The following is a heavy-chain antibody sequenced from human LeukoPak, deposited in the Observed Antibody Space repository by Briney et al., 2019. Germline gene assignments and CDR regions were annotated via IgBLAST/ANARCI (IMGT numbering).Heavy chain of an antibody. CDR2: IYSGGST. V-gene: IGHV3-53*01. Sequence: PGGSLRLFCAASGFTVRSNYMSWVRQAPGKGLEWVSVIYSGGSTYYADSVKGRFTISRDNSKNTLYLQMNSLRAEDTAVYYCARVSYDSSGYYFDYWGQGTLVTVSS. D-gene: IGHD3-22*01. J-gene: IGHJ4*02. CDR1: GFTVRSNY. CDR3: ARVSYDSSGYYFDY.